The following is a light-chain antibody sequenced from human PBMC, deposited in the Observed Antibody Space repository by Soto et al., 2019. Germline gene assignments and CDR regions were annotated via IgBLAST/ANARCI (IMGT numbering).Light chain of an antibody. V-gene: IGKV2-30*01. CDR2: KVS. CDR3: MQNTHWQWT. CDR1: QSLVYSDGDTY. J-gene: IGKJ1*01. Sequence: DVVMTQSPLSLPVILGQPASISCRSNQSLVYSDGDTYLNWFQQRPGQSPRRLIYKVSNRDSGVPDKFSGSGSGNNFTLEISRVETEDVGTYYGMQNTHWQWTFGQGTKVEIK.